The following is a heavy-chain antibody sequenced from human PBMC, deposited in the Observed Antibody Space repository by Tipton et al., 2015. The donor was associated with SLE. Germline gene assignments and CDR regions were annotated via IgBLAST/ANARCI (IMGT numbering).Heavy chain of an antibody. CDR1: DGSISNSGYY. CDR2: IDHGGTT. CDR3: ARGYSNGGMDV. V-gene: IGHV4-39*07. J-gene: IGHJ6*02. Sequence: TLSLTCTVSDGSISNSGYYWAWIRQPPGMGLEWIGSIDHGGTTHYNPSLRSRVTVSADTSKNQFSLTMNSINAADTAVYYCARGYSNGGMDVWGQGTTVTVSS. D-gene: IGHD4-11*01.